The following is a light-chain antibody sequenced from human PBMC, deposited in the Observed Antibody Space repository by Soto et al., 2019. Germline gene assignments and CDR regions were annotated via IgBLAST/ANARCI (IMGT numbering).Light chain of an antibody. V-gene: IGLV2-14*01. CDR3: SSYRVTSKGV. J-gene: IGLJ1*01. Sequence: QSALTQPASVSGSPGQSITISCTGTSSDVGGYNYVSWYQQHPGKAPKLIIYEVTNRPSGISNRFSGSKSGNTASLTISGLQAEDEADYYCSSYRVTSKGVFGTGTKLTVL. CDR1: SSDVGGYNY. CDR2: EVT.